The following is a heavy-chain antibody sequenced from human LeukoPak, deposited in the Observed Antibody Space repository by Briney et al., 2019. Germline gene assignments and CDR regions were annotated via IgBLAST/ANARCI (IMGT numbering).Heavy chain of an antibody. V-gene: IGHV4-59*01. J-gene: IGHJ6*03. CDR3: ARETSQKGAHYMDV. CDR2: IYYSGST. CDR1: GGSISSYY. D-gene: IGHD3-16*01. Sequence: PSETLSLTCTVSGGSISSYYWSWIRQPPGKGLEWIGYIYYSGSTNYNPSLKSRVTISVDTSKEQFSLKLTSVTVADTAVYYCARETSQKGAHYMDVWGKGTTVTISS.